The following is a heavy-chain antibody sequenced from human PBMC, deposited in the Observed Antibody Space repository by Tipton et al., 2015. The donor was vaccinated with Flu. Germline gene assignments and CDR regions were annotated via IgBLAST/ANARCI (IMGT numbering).Heavy chain of an antibody. Sequence: LRLSCTVYNTSFSNYYWTWIRQPPGKGLEWIGEIIHSGNTNYNPSLWSRVTMSLDTSKNQISLRLTSVTAADTAVYFCARGRGRYSSSSLDYWGQGTLVTVSS. D-gene: IGHD6-6*01. CDR3: ARGRGRYSSSSLDY. CDR2: IIHSGNT. CDR1: NTSFSNYY. J-gene: IGHJ4*02. V-gene: IGHV4-34*01.